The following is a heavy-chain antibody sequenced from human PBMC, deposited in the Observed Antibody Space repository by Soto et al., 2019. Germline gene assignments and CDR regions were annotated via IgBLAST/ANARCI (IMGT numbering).Heavy chain of an antibody. Sequence: SETLSLTCTVSGGSISRYYWSWIRQPPGKELEWIGYISYSGSTNYNPSLKSRVTISVDTSKNQFSLNLNSVTAADTAVYYCARHLTLGAVTTKFYYGMDVWGQGTTVTVSS. D-gene: IGHD3-22*01. CDR2: ISYSGST. J-gene: IGHJ6*02. CDR3: ARHLTLGAVTTKFYYGMDV. CDR1: GGSISRYY. V-gene: IGHV4-59*08.